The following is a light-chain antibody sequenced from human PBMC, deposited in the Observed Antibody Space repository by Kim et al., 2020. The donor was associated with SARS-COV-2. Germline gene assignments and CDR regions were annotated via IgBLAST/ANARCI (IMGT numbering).Light chain of an antibody. V-gene: IGLV3-1*01. CDR3: QAWDTSVV. CDR1: RLGDTT. CDR2: QDY. J-gene: IGLJ2*01. Sequence: PERHARLTCSGERLGDTTACWYQQRPGQSPVLLIYQDYRRPSGIPDRFSGSNSGNTATLTISGTQPMDEADYYCQAWDTSVVFGGGTQLTVL.